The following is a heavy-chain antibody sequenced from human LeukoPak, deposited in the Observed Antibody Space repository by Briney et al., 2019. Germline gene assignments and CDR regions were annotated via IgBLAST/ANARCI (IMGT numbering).Heavy chain of an antibody. CDR1: GYTFTGYY. J-gene: IGHJ4*02. Sequence: ASVKVSCKASGYTFTGYYMHWVRQAPGQGLEWMGWISAYNGNTNYAQKLQGRVTMTTNTSTSTAYMELRSLRSDDTAVYYCARQNYYDSSGYYNWGQGTLVTVSS. D-gene: IGHD3-22*01. CDR2: ISAYNGNT. CDR3: ARQNYYDSSGYYN. V-gene: IGHV1-18*04.